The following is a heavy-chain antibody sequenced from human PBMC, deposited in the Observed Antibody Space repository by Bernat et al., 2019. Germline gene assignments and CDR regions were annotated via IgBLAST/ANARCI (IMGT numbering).Heavy chain of an antibody. CDR1: GFSLSTSGMC. J-gene: IGHJ4*01. D-gene: IGHD6-19*01. CDR3: ARIQRYSSGWYPFDY. V-gene: IGHV2-70*15. Sequence: QVTLRESGPALVKPTQTLTLTCTFSGFSLSTSGMCVSWIRQPPGKALEWLARIDWDDDKYYSTSLKTRLTISKDTSKNQVVLTMTNMDPVDTATYYCARIQRYSSGWYPFDYWGHGTLVTVSS. CDR2: IDWDDDK.